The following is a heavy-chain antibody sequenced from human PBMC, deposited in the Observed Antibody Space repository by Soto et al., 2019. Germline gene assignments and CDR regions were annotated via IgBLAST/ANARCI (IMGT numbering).Heavy chain of an antibody. D-gene: IGHD7-27*01. CDR3: ARASSWATSDY. V-gene: IGHV4-59*01. CDR1: GGSISSYY. Sequence: PXETLSLTCTVSGGSISSYYWRWIRQPPGKGLEWIGYIYYSGSTNYNPSLKSRVTISVDTSKNQFSLKLSSVTAADTAVYYCARASSWATSDYWGQGTLVTVSS. J-gene: IGHJ4*02. CDR2: IYYSGST.